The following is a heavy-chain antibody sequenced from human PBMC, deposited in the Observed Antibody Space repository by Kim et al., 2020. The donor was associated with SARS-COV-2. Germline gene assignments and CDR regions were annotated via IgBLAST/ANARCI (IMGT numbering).Heavy chain of an antibody. V-gene: IGHV3-30*04. CDR1: GFTFSSYA. D-gene: IGHD6-13*01. CDR3: ARDYKDYSSSWYPDAFDI. Sequence: GGSLRLSCAASGFTFSSYAMHWVRQAPGKGLEWVAVISYDGSNKYYADSVKGRFTISRDNSKNTLYLQMNSLRAEDTAVYYCARDYKDYSSSWYPDAFDIWGQGTMVTVSS. J-gene: IGHJ3*02. CDR2: ISYDGSNK.